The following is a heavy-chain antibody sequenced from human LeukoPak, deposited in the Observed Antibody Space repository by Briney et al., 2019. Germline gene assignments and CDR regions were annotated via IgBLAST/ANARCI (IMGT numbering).Heavy chain of an antibody. J-gene: IGHJ5*02. Sequence: GGSLRLSCATSGFTFSNAWINWVRQAPGKGLEWVGRIRSNSDGGTIDYAAPVKGRFTLSRDDSKNTLYLQMNSLQTEDTAVYYCATDFYDTTWGQGTLVTVSS. CDR1: GFTFSNAW. CDR2: IRSNSDGGTI. CDR3: ATDFYDTT. V-gene: IGHV3-15*07. D-gene: IGHD3-22*01.